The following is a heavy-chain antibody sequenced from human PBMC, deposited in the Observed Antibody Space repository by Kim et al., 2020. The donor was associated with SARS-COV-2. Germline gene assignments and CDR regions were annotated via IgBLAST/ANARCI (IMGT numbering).Heavy chain of an antibody. CDR3: AKDLYGGNSEGAFDI. D-gene: IGHD3-16*01. V-gene: IGHV3-9*01. CDR2: ISWNSGSI. Sequence: GGSLRLSCAASGFTFGDYAMHWVRQAPGKGLEWVSGISWNSGSIGYADSVKGRFTISRDNAKNSLYLQMNSLRAEDTALYYCAKDLYGGNSEGAFDIWGQGTMVTVSS. CDR1: GFTFGDYA. J-gene: IGHJ3*02.